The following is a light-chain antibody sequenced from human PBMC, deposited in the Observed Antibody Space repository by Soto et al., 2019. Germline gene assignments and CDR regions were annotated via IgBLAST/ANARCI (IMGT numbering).Light chain of an antibody. V-gene: IGKV1-5*03. Sequence: DIQMTQSPSTLSASIGDRVTITCRASQSVGSWLAWYQRRPGKAPKLLIYMASTLEGGVPSRFSGSGSGTEITLNISSPQPYDFATYFCQQYKTYSPTFGQGTRVEI. CDR1: QSVGSW. J-gene: IGKJ1*01. CDR2: MAS. CDR3: QQYKTYSPT.